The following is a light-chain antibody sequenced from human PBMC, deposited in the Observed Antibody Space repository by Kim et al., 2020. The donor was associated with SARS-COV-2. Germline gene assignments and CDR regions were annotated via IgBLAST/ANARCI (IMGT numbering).Light chain of an antibody. CDR1: QSVSSY. Sequence: EIVLTHSPATLSLSPGERATLSCRASQSVSSYLAWYQQKPGQAPRLLIYDASNSATGIPARFSGSGSGTDFTLTISSLEPEDFAVYYCKQRSNWRFTFGPGTKVDIK. CDR2: DAS. V-gene: IGKV3-11*01. J-gene: IGKJ3*01. CDR3: KQRSNWRFT.